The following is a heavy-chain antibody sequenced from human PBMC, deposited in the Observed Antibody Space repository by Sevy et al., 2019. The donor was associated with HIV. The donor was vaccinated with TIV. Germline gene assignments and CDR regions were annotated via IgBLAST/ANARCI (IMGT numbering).Heavy chain of an antibody. D-gene: IGHD6-13*01. CDR2: SNPSGGYT. CDR1: GYTLTSHY. V-gene: IGHV1-46*01. CDR3: ASLAAASGLDYMDV. Sequence: ASVKVSCKASGYTLTSHYMHWVRQAPGQGLEWMGISNPSGGYTRYAQKFQGRVIMTRDTFTSTAYMELSSLRSDDTAVYYCASLAAASGLDYMDVWGKGTTVTVSS. J-gene: IGHJ6*03.